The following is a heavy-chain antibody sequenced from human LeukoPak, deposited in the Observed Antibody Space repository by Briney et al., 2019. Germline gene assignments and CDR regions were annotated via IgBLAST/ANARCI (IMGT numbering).Heavy chain of an antibody. CDR3: ARTLTGYYDYVWGSNYYFDY. CDR2: ISSSSSYI. CDR1: GFTFGSYS. J-gene: IGHJ4*02. Sequence: PGGSLRLSCAASGFTFGSYSMNWVRQAPGKGLEWVSSISSSSSYIYYADSVKGRFTISRDNAKNSLYLQMNSLRAEDTAVYYCARTLTGYYDYVWGSNYYFDYWGQRTLVTVSS. V-gene: IGHV3-21*01. D-gene: IGHD3-16*01.